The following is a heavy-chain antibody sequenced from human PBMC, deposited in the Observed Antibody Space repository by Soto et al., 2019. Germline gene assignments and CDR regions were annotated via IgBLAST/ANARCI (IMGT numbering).Heavy chain of an antibody. Sequence: SETLSLTCTVSHGSITRSTFYWGWIRQPPGKGLEWIGSVHYTGNTYYNPSLKSRVTISIDSSKNHLYLKLSSVTAADTAVYYCAIHLYSGDSRGLQGYCGQGSLVPGSS. CDR3: AIHLYSGDSRGLQGY. V-gene: IGHV4-39*01. CDR2: VHYTGNT. CDR1: HGSITRSTFY. D-gene: IGHD6-19*01. J-gene: IGHJ4*02.